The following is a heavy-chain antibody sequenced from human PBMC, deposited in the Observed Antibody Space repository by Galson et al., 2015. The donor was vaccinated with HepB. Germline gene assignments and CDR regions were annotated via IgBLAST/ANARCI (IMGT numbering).Heavy chain of an antibody. V-gene: IGHV1-18*01. CDR2: ISAYNGNT. CDR1: GYTFTSYG. D-gene: IGHD6-13*01. CDR3: ARDTRYSSSWYQGIDY. Sequence: SVKVSCKASGYTFTSYGISWVRQAPGQGLEWMGWISAYNGNTNYAQKLQGRVTMTTDTSTSTAYMELRSLRSDDTAVYYCARDTRYSSSWYQGIDYWGQGTLVTVSS. J-gene: IGHJ4*02.